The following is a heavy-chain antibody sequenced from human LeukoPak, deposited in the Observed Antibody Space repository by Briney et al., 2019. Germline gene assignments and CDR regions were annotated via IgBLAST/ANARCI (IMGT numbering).Heavy chain of an antibody. CDR3: ARVAMVRGVTLRLGYYGMDV. CDR2: IYYSGST. V-gene: IGHV4-59*01. J-gene: IGHJ6*02. Sequence: PSETLSLTCTVSGGSISSYYWSWIRQPPGKGLEWIGYIYYSGSTNYNPSLKSRVTISVDTSKNQFSLKLSSVTAADTAVYYCARVAMVRGVTLRLGYYGMDVWGQGTTVTVSS. D-gene: IGHD3-10*01. CDR1: GGSISSYY.